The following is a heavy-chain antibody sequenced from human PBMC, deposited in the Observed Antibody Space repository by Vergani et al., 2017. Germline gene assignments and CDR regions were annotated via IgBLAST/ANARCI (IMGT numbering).Heavy chain of an antibody. CDR1: GVSFKTYF. Sequence: QVQLQQWGATVLKPSETLSLTCAVYGVSFKTYFWNWIRQSPDKGLEWIGEVDHSDRPYHNPSLRGRVTISVDTSKNQISLRLHSVDVADSAIYYCARGRKHFFEAPYDVWGQGSPVTVSS. D-gene: IGHD3-3*02. CDR3: ARGRKHFFEAPYDV. V-gene: IGHV4-34*02. CDR2: VDHSDRP. J-gene: IGHJ4*02.